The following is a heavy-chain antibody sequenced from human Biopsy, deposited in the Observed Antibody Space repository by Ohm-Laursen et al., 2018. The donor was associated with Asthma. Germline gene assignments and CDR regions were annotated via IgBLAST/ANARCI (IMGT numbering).Heavy chain of an antibody. CDR1: GGSINIGDYY. V-gene: IGHV4-31*03. J-gene: IGHJ3*01. CDR2: IYYSGST. D-gene: IGHD3-22*01. Sequence: SQTLSLTCTVSGGSINIGDYYWSWIRQHPGKGLEWIGYIYYSGSTYYNPSLKSRASILIDTSKNQFSLRLSSVTAADAAVYYCARDALHDNSAYIGDAFDFWGQGTMVTVPS. CDR3: ARDALHDNSAYIGDAFDF.